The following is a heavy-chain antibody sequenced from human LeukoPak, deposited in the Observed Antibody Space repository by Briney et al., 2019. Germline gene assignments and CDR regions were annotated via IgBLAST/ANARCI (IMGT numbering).Heavy chain of an antibody. V-gene: IGHV1-58*02. CDR1: GFTFTSSA. CDR3: ARGYGVAQANDAFDI. Sequence: AASVKVSCKASGFTFTSSAMQWVRQARGQRLEWIGWIVVGSGNTNYAQKFQERVTITRDMSTSTAYMELSSLRSEDTAVYYCARGYGVAQANDAFDIWGQGTMVTVSS. D-gene: IGHD3-3*01. CDR2: IVVGSGNT. J-gene: IGHJ3*02.